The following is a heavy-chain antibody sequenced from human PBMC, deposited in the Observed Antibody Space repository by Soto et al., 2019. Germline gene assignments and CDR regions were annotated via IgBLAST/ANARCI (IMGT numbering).Heavy chain of an antibody. CDR1: GFSFSIYW. CDR3: ARVDSSPSNCYNLYYGRDV. Sequence: EVQLVESGGGLVQPGGSLRLSCAASGFSFSIYWMTWFRQAPGKGLEWVADMNQDGGEKYYVDSVKGRFTISRDNAKTSLYLQMNSLRVEDTAVYYCARVDSSPSNCYNLYYGRDVWGQGTTVTVSS. V-gene: IGHV3-7*04. CDR2: MNQDGGEK. J-gene: IGHJ6*02. D-gene: IGHD2-2*02.